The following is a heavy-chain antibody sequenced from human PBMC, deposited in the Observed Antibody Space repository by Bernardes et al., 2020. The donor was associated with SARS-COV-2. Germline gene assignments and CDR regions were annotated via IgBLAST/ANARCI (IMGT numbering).Heavy chain of an antibody. J-gene: IGHJ4*02. V-gene: IGHV3-23*01. CDR3: AKWEDYGDYFDY. D-gene: IGHD4-17*01. Sequence: GGSLRLSCAASGFTFSSYAMSWVRQAPGKGLEWVSGISGTTAGTFYAASVKGRFTISRDNSKNTLYLQMNSLRAEDTAVYYCAKWEDYGDYFDYWGQGTLVTVSS. CDR1: GFTFSSYA. CDR2: ISGTTAGT.